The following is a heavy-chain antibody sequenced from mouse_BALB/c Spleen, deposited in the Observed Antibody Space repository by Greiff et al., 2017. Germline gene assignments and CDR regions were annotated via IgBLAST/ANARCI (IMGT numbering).Heavy chain of an antibody. CDR1: GYTFSSYW. CDR2: ILPGSGST. J-gene: IGHJ4*01. Sequence: QVQLQQSGAELMKPGASVKISCKATGYTFSSYWIEWVKQRPGHGLEWIGEILPGSGSTNYNEKFKGKATFTADTSSNTAYLQLSSLTSEDSAVYYCARGATVVGENAMDYWGQGTSVTVSS. V-gene: IGHV1-9*01. D-gene: IGHD1-1*01. CDR3: ARGATVVGENAMDY.